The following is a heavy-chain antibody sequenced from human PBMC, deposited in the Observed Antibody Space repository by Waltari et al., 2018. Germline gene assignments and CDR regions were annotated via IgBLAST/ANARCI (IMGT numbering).Heavy chain of an antibody. V-gene: IGHV4-61*02. J-gene: IGHJ4*02. CDR2: IYTSGST. D-gene: IGHD2-2*02. CDR1: GGSISSGSYH. CDR3: ARDRYCSSTSCHTLDY. Sequence: QVQLQESGPGLVKPSQTLSLTCTVSGGSISSGSYHWSWIRQTAGKGLEWIGRIYTSGSTNYNPSLKSRVTISVDTSKNQFSLKLSSVTAADTAVYYCARDRYCSSTSCHTLDYWGQGTLVTVSS.